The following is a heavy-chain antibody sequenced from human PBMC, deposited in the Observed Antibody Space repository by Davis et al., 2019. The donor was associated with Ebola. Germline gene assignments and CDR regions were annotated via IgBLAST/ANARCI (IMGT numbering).Heavy chain of an antibody. Sequence: PGGSLRLSCAASGFTFSSYGMHWVRQAPGKGLEWVANIKQDGSEKYYVDSVKGRFTISRDNSKNTLYLQMNSLRAEDTAVYYCAKDPYNWNDFDLNYFDYWGQGTLVTVSS. CDR3: AKDPYNWNDFDLNYFDY. CDR1: GFTFSSYG. CDR2: IKQDGSEK. V-gene: IGHV3-7*01. J-gene: IGHJ4*02. D-gene: IGHD1-1*01.